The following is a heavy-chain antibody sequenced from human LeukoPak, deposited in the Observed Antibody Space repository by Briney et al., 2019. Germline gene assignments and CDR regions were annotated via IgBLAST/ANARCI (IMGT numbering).Heavy chain of an antibody. V-gene: IGHV3-23*01. CDR3: AKGVVPYYYYAMDV. CDR2: ISGSGGST. Sequence: GGSLRLSCAASGFTFSSFAMSWVRQAPGKGLEWVSVISGSGGSTYYADSVKGRFTISRDSSKNTVYLQMNSLRAEDTAVYYCAKGVVPYYYYAMDVWGQGTMVTVSS. CDR1: GFTFSSFA. D-gene: IGHD2-15*01. J-gene: IGHJ6*02.